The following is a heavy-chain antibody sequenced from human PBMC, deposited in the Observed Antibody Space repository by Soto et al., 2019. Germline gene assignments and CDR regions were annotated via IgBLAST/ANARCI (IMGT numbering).Heavy chain of an antibody. Sequence: HLKESGQEWWRPSETLSLTAPFSGASTISSYGAGIGRPAGREWDGIGRIYPGGSTNYNPSLKSRVTMSVDTSKNQFSLKLSSVTAADTAVYYCAGDTIFGGVPDSNPHYGMDVWGQGTTVTVSS. V-gene: IGHV4-4*07. CDR2: IYPGGST. J-gene: IGHJ6*02. D-gene: IGHD3-3*01. CDR1: GASTISSY. CDR3: AGDTIFGGVPDSNPHYGMDV.